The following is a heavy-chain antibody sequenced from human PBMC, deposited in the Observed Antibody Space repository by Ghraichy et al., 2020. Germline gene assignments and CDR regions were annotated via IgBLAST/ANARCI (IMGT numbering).Heavy chain of an antibody. CDR3: AREGTANWGYVY. D-gene: IGHD7-27*01. Sequence: GGSLRLSCAASGFTFSSYSMNWVRQAPGKGLEWVSSISSSSSYIYYADSVKGRFTISRDNAKNSLYLQMNSLRAEDTAVYYCAREGTANWGYVYWGQGTLVTVSS. V-gene: IGHV3-21*01. CDR2: ISSSSSYI. J-gene: IGHJ4*02. CDR1: GFTFSSYS.